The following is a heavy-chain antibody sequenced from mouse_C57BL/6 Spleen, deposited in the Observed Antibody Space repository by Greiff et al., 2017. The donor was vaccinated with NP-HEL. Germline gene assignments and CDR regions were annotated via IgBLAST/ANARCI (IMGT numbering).Heavy chain of an antibody. V-gene: IGHV1-80*01. J-gene: IGHJ3*01. CDR1: GYAFSSHW. Sequence: QVQLQQSGAELVKPGASVKISCKASGYAFSSHWMNWVKQRPGKGLEWIGQIYPGDGDTNYNGKFKGKATLTADKSSSTAYMQLSSLTSEDSAVYFCARRDYLGFAYWGQGTLVTVSA. CDR2: IYPGDGDT. D-gene: IGHD2-13*01. CDR3: ARRDYLGFAY.